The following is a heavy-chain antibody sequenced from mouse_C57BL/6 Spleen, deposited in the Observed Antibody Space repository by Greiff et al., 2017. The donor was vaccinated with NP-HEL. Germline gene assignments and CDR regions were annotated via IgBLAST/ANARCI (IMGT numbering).Heavy chain of an antibody. CDR3: ARPLLLRYYAMDY. CDR2: IDPSDSYT. Sequence: QVQLQQPGAELVRPGTSVKLSCKASGYTFTSYWMHWVKQRPGQGLEWIGVIDPSDSYTNYNQKFKGKATLTVDTSSSTAYMQLSSLTSEDSAVYYCARPLLLRYYAMDYWGQGTSVTVSS. CDR1: GYTFTSYW. J-gene: IGHJ4*01. D-gene: IGHD1-1*01. V-gene: IGHV1-59*01.